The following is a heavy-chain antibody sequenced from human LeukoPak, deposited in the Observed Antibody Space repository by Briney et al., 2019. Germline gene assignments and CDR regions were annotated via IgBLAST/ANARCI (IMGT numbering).Heavy chain of an antibody. D-gene: IGHD3-10*01. Sequence: SETLSLTCTVSGGSISSSSYYWAWIRQPPGKGLEWVGSIYYSGTTYYNPSLKSRVTISLDTSNNQFSLNLNSVTAADTAVYYCARSRGRKVTPFDYWGQGILVTVS. J-gene: IGHJ4*02. CDR2: IYYSGTT. V-gene: IGHV4-39*07. CDR3: ARSRGRKVTPFDY. CDR1: GGSISSSSYY.